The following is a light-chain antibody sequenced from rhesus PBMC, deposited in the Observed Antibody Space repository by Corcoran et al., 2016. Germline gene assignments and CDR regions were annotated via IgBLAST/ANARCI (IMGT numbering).Light chain of an antibody. J-gene: IGKJ4*01. V-gene: IGKV1-21*01. CDR3: QQYNSAPLT. Sequence: DIQMTQSPSSLSASVGDRVTITCRASQGISSWLAWYQQKPGKAPTLLNYKASSLQSGVHSRFSGSGSGKAFTLTISSLQPEDFATYYCQQYNSAPLTFGGGTKVEIK. CDR1: QGISSW. CDR2: KAS.